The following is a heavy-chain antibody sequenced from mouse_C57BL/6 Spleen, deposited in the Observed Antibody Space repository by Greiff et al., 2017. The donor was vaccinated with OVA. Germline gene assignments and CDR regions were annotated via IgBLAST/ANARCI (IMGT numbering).Heavy chain of an antibody. J-gene: IGHJ3*01. Sequence: QVHVKQSGPELVKPGASVKISCKASGYAFSSSWMNWVKQRPGKGLEWIGRIYPGDGDTNYNGKFKGKATLTADKSSSTAYMQLSSLTSEDSAVYFCARDDYDGAWFAYWGQGTLVTVSA. CDR3: ARDDYDGAWFAY. CDR1: GYAFSSSW. CDR2: IYPGDGDT. V-gene: IGHV1-82*01. D-gene: IGHD2-3*01.